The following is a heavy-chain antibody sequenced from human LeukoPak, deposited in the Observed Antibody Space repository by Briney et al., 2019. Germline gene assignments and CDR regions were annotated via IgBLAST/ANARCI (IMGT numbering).Heavy chain of an antibody. Sequence: GGSLRLSYAASGFTFSSYWMYWVRQGPGKGLVWVSRINPDGSGTNYADSVKGRFTISRDNAKNTLYLQMNSLRAEDTAVYYCTRVARDYSDSKSLRFDPWGQGILVTVSS. CDR1: GFTFSSYW. J-gene: IGHJ5*02. CDR2: INPDGSGT. CDR3: TRVARDYSDSKSLRFDP. D-gene: IGHD3-22*01. V-gene: IGHV3-74*01.